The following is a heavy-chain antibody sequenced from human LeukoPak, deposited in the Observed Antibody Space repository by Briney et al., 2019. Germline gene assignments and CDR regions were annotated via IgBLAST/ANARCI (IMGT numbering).Heavy chain of an antibody. CDR3: ARGRYDSSGSYSLFDY. V-gene: IGHV3-21*01. CDR1: GFTFSSYS. J-gene: IGHJ4*02. D-gene: IGHD3-22*01. CDR2: ISSSSSYI. Sequence: GGSLRLSCAASGFTFSSYSMNWVRQAPGKGLEWVPSISSSSSYIYYADSVKGRFTISRDNAKNTLYLQMGSLRAEDMAVYYCARGRYDSSGSYSLFDYWGQGTLVTVSS.